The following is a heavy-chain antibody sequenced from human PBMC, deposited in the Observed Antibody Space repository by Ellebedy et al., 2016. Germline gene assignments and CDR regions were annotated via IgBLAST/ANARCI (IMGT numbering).Heavy chain of an antibody. CDR3: ARVLNWFDP. CDR1: GGSVSSGSYY. J-gene: IGHJ5*02. CDR2: IYFSGST. Sequence: SETLSLTXTVSGGSVSSGSYYWSWIRQPPGKGLEWIGYIYFSGSTKYNPSLKSRVTISVDTSKNQFSLKLSSVTAADTAVYYCARVLNWFDPWGQGTLVTVSS. V-gene: IGHV4-61*01.